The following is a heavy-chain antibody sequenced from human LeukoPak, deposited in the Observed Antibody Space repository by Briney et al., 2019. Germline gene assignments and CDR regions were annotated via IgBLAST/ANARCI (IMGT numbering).Heavy chain of an antibody. CDR1: GGSISSYY. V-gene: IGHV4-59*08. CDR2: IYYSGST. J-gene: IGHJ4*02. D-gene: IGHD3-10*01. CDR3: ARQVDYYGSGTPLTTRFDY. Sequence: SETLSLTCIVSGGSISSYYWSWIRQPPGKGLEWIGYIYYSGSTNYNPSLKSRVTISVDTSKNQFSLKLSSVTAADTAVYYCARQVDYYGSGTPLTTRFDYWGQGTLVTVSS.